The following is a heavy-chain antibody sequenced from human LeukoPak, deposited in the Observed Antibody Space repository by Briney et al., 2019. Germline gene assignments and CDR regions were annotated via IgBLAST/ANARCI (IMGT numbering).Heavy chain of an antibody. CDR2: ISGSGGST. V-gene: IGHV3-23*01. Sequence: GGSLRLSYAASGFTFSTYAMSWVRQAPGKGLEWVSGISGSGGSTYYADSVKGRFTISRDNSKNTLYLQVNSLRAEDTAVYYCAKLIFSGDYWGQGTLVTVSS. CDR3: AKLIFSGDY. J-gene: IGHJ4*02. CDR1: GFTFSTYA. D-gene: IGHD3-9*01.